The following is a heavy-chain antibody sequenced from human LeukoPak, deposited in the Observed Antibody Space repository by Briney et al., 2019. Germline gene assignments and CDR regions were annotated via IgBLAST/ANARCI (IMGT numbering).Heavy chain of an antibody. Sequence: GGSLRLSCAASGFTFDDYAMHWVRQAPGKGLEWVSLISGGGGSTYYADSVKGRFTTSRDNSKNSLYLQMNSLRTEDTALYYCAKDSLFWSGYYWNWFDPWGQGTLATVSS. V-gene: IGHV3-43*02. CDR3: AKDSLFWSGYYWNWFDP. CDR1: GFTFDDYA. J-gene: IGHJ5*02. D-gene: IGHD3-3*01. CDR2: ISGGGGST.